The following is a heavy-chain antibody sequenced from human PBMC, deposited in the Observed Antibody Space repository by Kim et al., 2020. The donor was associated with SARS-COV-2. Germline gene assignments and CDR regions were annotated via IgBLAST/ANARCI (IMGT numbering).Heavy chain of an antibody. CDR1: GYTFTSHY. CDR2: INPSDGST. J-gene: IGHJ6*03. CDR3: ARNPMYYYYYYMDV. V-gene: IGHV1-46*01. Sequence: ASVKVSCKASGYTFTSHYVHWVRQAPGQGLEWMGIINPSDGSTIYARKFQGRVTMTRDTSTSTVYMELSSLRSEDTAVYYCARNPMYYYYYYMDVWGNGTTVIVSS.